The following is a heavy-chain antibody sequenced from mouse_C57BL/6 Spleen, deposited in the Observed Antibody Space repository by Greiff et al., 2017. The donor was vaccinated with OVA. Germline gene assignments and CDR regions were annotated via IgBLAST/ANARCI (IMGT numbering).Heavy chain of an antibody. CDR2: IYPGSGST. V-gene: IGHV1-55*01. CDR1: GYTFTSYW. Sequence: VQLQQSGAELVKPGASVKMSCKASGYTFTSYWITWVKQRPGQGLEWIGDIYPGSGSTNYNEKFKSKVTLTVDTSSSTAYMQLSSLTSEDSAVYYCARRGSSGTWFAYWGQGTLVTVSA. CDR3: ARRGSSGTWFAY. D-gene: IGHD3-2*02. J-gene: IGHJ3*01.